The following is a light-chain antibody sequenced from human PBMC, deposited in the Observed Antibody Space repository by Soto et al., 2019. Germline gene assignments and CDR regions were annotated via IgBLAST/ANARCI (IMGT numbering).Light chain of an antibody. J-gene: IGKJ3*01. V-gene: IGKV4-1*01. CDR3: QQYYSAPPFT. CDR2: WAS. Sequence: DIVVTQSPDSLAVSLGERATINCKSSQSVLYSSNNKNYLAWYQQKPGQPPKLLIYWASTRESGVPDRFSGSGSGTDFTLPISSLQAEDVAVYYCQQYYSAPPFTFGPGTKVNIK. CDR1: QSVLYSSNNKNY.